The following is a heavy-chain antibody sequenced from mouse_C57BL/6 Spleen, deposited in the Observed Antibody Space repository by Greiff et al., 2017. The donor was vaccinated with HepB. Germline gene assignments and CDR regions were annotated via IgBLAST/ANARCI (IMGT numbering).Heavy chain of an antibody. D-gene: IGHD1-1*01. CDR3: ARGGDYSFAY. CDR1: GYTFTDYY. Sequence: EVQLQQSGPELVKPGASVKISCKASGYTFTDYYMNWVKQSHGKSLEWIGDINPNNGGTSYNQKFKGKATLTVDKSSSTAYMEPRSLTSEDSAVYYCARGGDYSFAYWGQGTLVTVSA. J-gene: IGHJ3*01. CDR2: INPNNGGT. V-gene: IGHV1-26*01.